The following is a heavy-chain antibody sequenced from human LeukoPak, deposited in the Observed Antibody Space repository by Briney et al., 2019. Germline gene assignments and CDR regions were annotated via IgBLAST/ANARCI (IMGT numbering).Heavy chain of an antibody. D-gene: IGHD2-2*02. CDR3: AAWYCSSTSCYRDLFDY. V-gene: IGHV1-24*01. J-gene: IGHJ4*02. CDR2: FDPEDGET. CDR1: GYTLTELS. Sequence: ASVKVSCKVSGYTLTELSMHWVRQAPGKGLEWMGGFDPEDGETIYAQKFQGRVTMTEDTSTDTAYMELSSLRSEDTAVYYCAAWYCSSTSCYRDLFDYWGQGTLVTVSS.